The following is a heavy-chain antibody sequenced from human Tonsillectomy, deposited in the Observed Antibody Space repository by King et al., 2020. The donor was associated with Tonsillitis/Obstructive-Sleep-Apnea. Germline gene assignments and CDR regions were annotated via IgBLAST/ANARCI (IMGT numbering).Heavy chain of an antibody. V-gene: IGHV3-64*01. CDR1: GFTFSSXA. Sequence: VQLVESGGGLVQPGGSLRLSCAASGFTFSSXAMHWVRQAPGKGLEYVSAISSNGGSTYYANSVKGRFTISRDNSKNTLYLQMGSLRAEDMAVYYCARDXGVNVKGFDPWGXGTLVTVSS. J-gene: IGHJ5*02. CDR3: ARDXGVNVKGFDP. D-gene: IGHD1-1*01. CDR2: ISSNGGST.